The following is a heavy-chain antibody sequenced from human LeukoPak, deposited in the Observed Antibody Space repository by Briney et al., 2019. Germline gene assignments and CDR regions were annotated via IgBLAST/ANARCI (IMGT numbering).Heavy chain of an antibody. Sequence: SETLSLTCMVSGGSISSDYWSWIRQPAGEGREWSGRIFASVSTSYTPSLKSRVTMSLDTSKNQFSLKLSSVTAAGTAVYFCSRGGANDLWGQGTLVTVSS. D-gene: IGHD4/OR15-4a*01. CDR1: GGSISSDY. CDR3: SRGGANDL. J-gene: IGHJ5*02. CDR2: IFASVST. V-gene: IGHV4-4*07.